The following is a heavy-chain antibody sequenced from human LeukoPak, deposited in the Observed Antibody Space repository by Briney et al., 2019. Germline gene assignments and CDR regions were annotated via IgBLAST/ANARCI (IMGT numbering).Heavy chain of an antibody. J-gene: IGHJ4*02. V-gene: IGHV4-39*01. CDR3: VKSGGYGLIDY. D-gene: IGHD6-19*01. CDR2: IYYTGST. CDR1: GGSIRGSGYY. Sequence: SETLSLTCTVSGGSIRGSGYYLGWISQPPGKGLEWIGNIYYTGSTYYNASLQSRVTISIDMSKNQFSLRLSSVTAADTAMYYCVKSGGYGLIDYWGQGTLVTVSS.